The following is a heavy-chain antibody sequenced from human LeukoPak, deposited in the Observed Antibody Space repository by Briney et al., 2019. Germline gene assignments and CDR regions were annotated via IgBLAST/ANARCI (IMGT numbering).Heavy chain of an antibody. V-gene: IGHV4-39*01. CDR2: MSYSGTS. D-gene: IGHD4-23*01. CDR1: GGSVSSSSYY. CDR3: VRSHGGY. J-gene: IGHJ4*02. Sequence: SETLSLTCTVSGGSVSSSSYYWGWVRQPPGKGLEWIGLMSYSGTSAYHPSLESRVTISVDTPKSEFSVKLTSGTAAGTAIYYCVRSHGGYWGQGTLVIVSS.